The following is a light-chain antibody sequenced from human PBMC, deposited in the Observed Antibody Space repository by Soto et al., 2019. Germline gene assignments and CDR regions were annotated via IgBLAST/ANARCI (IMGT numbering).Light chain of an antibody. CDR3: QQLNSYPL. V-gene: IGKV1-17*01. CDR1: QGIRDA. CDR2: AAS. Sequence: DIQMTQSPSSLSASVGDRVTITCRASQGIRDALGWYQQKPGKAPKRLIYAASSLQSGVPSRFSGSGSGTEFTLTISSLQPEDFATYYCQQLNSYPLFGPGTKVDIK. J-gene: IGKJ3*01.